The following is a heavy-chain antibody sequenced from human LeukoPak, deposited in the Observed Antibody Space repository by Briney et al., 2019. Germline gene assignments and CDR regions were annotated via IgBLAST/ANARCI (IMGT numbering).Heavy chain of an antibody. J-gene: IGHJ4*02. D-gene: IGHD6-13*01. CDR2: ISAYNGNT. V-gene: IGHV1-18*01. CDR1: GYTFTSYG. CDR3: ARDPRLSIAAAGTSGFDY. Sequence: ASVKVSCKASGYTFTSYGISWVRQAPGQGLEWMGWISAYNGNTNYAQKLQGRVTMTTDTSTSTAYMELRSLRSDDTAVYYCARDPRLSIAAAGTSGFDYWGQGTLVTVSS.